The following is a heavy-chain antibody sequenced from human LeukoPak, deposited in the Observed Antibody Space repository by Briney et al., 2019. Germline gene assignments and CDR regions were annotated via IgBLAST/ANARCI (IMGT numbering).Heavy chain of an antibody. V-gene: IGHV3-33*06. CDR3: AKDLAARARPNWFDP. CDR1: GCTFSSYG. Sequence: GRSLRLSCAASGCTFSSYGMHRVRQAPGKGLEGGAVIWYDGSNKYYADSVKGRFTISRDNSKNTLYLQMNSLRAEDTAVYYCAKDLAARARPNWFDPWGQGTLVTVSS. CDR2: IWYDGSNK. J-gene: IGHJ5*02. D-gene: IGHD3-16*01.